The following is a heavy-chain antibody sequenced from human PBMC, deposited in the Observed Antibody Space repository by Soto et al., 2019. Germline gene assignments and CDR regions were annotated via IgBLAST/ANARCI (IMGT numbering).Heavy chain of an antibody. Sequence: SETLSLTCTVSGDSISSYYWGWIRQPPGKGLEWIGNIYYSGSTYYNPSLKSRVTISVDTSKNQFSLKLSSVTAADTAVYYCMLGSGWKDFDYWGPGTLVTVSS. J-gene: IGHJ4*02. CDR3: MLGSGWKDFDY. V-gene: IGHV4-39*01. CDR2: IYYSGST. D-gene: IGHD3-22*01. CDR1: GDSISSYY.